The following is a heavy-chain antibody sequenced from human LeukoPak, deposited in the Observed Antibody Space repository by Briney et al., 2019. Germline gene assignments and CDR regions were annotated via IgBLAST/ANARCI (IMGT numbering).Heavy chain of an antibody. CDR1: GGSISSSY. V-gene: IGHV4-59*01. CDR2: IYYGGST. Sequence: SETLSLTCTVSGGSISSSYWSWIRQPPGKGLEWIGYIYYGGSTNYNPSLKSRVTISVDTSKIQFSLKLSSVIAADTAVYYCARAVRDRGVILPWFDPWGQGTLVTVSS. D-gene: IGHD3-10*01. J-gene: IGHJ5*02. CDR3: ARAVRDRGVILPWFDP.